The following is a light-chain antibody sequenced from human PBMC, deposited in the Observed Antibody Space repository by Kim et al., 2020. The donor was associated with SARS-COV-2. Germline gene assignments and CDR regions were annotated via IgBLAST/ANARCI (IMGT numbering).Light chain of an antibody. J-gene: IGKJ2*01. CDR1: QSVSYI. Sequence: EIVMTQAPATLSVSPGERATLSCRASQSVSYILAWYQQKPGQAPRLLIYDASTRATGIPARFSGSGSGTEFTLTISSLQSEDFAVYYCQQYNIWPYTFGQGTKVDIK. V-gene: IGKV3-15*01. CDR2: DAS. CDR3: QQYNIWPYT.